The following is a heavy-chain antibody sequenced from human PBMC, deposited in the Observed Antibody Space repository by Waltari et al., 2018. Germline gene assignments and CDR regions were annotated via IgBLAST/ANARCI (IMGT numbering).Heavy chain of an antibody. J-gene: IGHJ6*02. CDR3: AREKSRGTGTEAYYYYGMDV. Sequence: QVQLVQSGAEVKKPGSSVKVSCKASGGTFSSYAISWVRQAPGQGLEWMGGIIPIFGTANYAQKFQGRVTITADESTSTAYMELSSLRSEDTAVYYCAREKSRGTGTEAYYYYGMDVWGQGTTVTVSS. CDR1: GGTFSSYA. V-gene: IGHV1-69*13. D-gene: IGHD1-7*01. CDR2: IIPIFGTA.